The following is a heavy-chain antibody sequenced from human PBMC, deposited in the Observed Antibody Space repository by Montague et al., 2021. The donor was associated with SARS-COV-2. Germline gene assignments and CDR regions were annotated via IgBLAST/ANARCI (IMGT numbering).Heavy chain of an antibody. V-gene: IGHV4-39*01. D-gene: IGHD2-2*01. CDR3: ARHLAISGPAAVSDY. CDR1: GDSISSGYFY. CDR2: IHYSGIT. J-gene: IGHJ4*02. Sequence: SETLSLTCTVPGDSISSGYFYWGWIRQPPGKGLEWVGTIHYSGITYYNLSLKSRVTISVDTSRNQFSLKLSSVTAADTAIYYCARHLAISGPAAVSDYWGQGTLVTVSS.